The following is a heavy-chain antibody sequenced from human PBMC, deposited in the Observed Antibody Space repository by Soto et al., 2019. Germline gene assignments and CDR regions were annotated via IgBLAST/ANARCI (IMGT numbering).Heavy chain of an antibody. D-gene: IGHD2-15*01. CDR2: ISAYNGNT. CDR3: ARDRVVAATPGLDDY. CDR1: GYTFTSYG. V-gene: IGHV1-18*01. J-gene: IGHJ4*02. Sequence: QVQLVQSGAEVKKPVASVKVSCKASGYTFTSYGISWVRQAPGQGLAWMGWISAYNGNTNYAQKLQGRVTMTTDTSTSTAYMELRSLRSDDTAVYYCARDRVVAATPGLDDYWGQGTLVTVSS.